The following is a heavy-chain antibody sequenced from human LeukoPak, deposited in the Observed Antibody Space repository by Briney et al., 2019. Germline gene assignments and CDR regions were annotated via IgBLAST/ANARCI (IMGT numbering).Heavy chain of an antibody. J-gene: IGHJ5*02. CDR2: IYTSGST. D-gene: IGHD6-13*01. CDR1: GGSISSGSYY. CDR3: ARGYSSSWYRVGWFDP. V-gene: IGHV4-61*02. Sequence: PSETLSLTCTVSGGSISSGSYYWRWIRQPAGKGLEWIVRIYTSGSTNYNPSLKSRVTISVDTSKNQFSLKLSSGTAADTAVYYCARGYSSSWYRVGWFDPWGQGTLVTVSS.